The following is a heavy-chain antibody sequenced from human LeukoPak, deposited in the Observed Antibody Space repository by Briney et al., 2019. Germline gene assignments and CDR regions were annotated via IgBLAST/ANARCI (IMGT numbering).Heavy chain of an antibody. Sequence: SETLSLTCTVSGDSVSNDKYYWGWIRQPPGKGLEWIGSIYYSGSTYYNPSLNSRVTISVDTSKNQFSLKLSSVTAADTAVYYCARLPISPYSSSWNHWFDPWGQGTLVTVSS. J-gene: IGHJ5*02. V-gene: IGHV4-39*07. CDR1: GDSVSNDKYY. D-gene: IGHD6-13*01. CDR3: ARLPISPYSSSWNHWFDP. CDR2: IYYSGST.